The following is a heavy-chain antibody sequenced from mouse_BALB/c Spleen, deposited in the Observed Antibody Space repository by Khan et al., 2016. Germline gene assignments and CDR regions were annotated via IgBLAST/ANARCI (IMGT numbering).Heavy chain of an antibody. V-gene: IGHV5-9-3*01. D-gene: IGHD1-1*01. J-gene: IGHJ1*01. CDR1: GFTFSSYA. Sequence: VQLKESGGGLVKPGGSLKLSCAASGFTFSSYAMSWVRQTPEKRLEWVATISSGGSYTYYPDSVKGRFTISRDKDQHTLYLQMRSPRSEDTAMYYCARRRYYGSSEYFDVWGAGTTVTVSS. CDR2: ISSGGSYT. CDR3: ARRRYYGSSEYFDV.